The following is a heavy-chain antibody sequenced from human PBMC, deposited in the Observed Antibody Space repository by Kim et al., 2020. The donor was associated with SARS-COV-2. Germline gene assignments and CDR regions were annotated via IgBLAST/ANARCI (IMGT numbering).Heavy chain of an antibody. CDR3: AKYEGPYMVRGVIPTAGWFDP. D-gene: IGHD3-10*01. CDR1: GFTFSSYA. CDR2: ISGSGGST. V-gene: IGHV3-23*01. J-gene: IGHJ5*02. Sequence: GGSLRLSCAASGFTFSSYAMSWVRQAPGKGLEWVSAISGSGGSTYYADSVKGRFTISRDNSKNTLYLQMNSLRAEDTAVYYCAKYEGPYMVRGVIPTAGWFDPWGQGTLVTVSS.